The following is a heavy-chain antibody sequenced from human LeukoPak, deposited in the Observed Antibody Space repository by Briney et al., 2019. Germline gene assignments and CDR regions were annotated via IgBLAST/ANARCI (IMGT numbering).Heavy chain of an antibody. CDR1: GGSFSGYY. Sequence: PSETLSLTCAVYGGSFSGYYWSWIRQPPGKGLEWIGEINHSGSTNYNPSPKSRVTISVDTSKNQFSLKLSSVTAADTAVYYCASGYGDTDYYFDYWGQGTLVTVSS. V-gene: IGHV4-34*01. J-gene: IGHJ4*02. CDR2: INHSGST. D-gene: IGHD4-17*01. CDR3: ASGYGDTDYYFDY.